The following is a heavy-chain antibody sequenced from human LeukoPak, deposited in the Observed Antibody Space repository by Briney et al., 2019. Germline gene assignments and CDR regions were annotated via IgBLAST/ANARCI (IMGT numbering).Heavy chain of an antibody. CDR2: IYPGDSDT. V-gene: IGHV5-51*01. CDR3: ARQSGDYSYYYYMDV. D-gene: IGHD2-21*02. Sequence: GESLKISCKGSGYRFTSYWIAWVRQRPGKGLEWMGIIYPGDSDTRYSPSFRGQVTISADKSISTAYLQWSSLKASDIAMYYCARQSGDYSYYYYMDVWGKGTTVTISS. J-gene: IGHJ6*03. CDR1: GYRFTSYW.